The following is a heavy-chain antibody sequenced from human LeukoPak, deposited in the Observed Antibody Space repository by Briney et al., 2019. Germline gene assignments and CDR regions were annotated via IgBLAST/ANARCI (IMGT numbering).Heavy chain of an antibody. V-gene: IGHV3-53*01. CDR1: GFTVSSNY. CDR3: TTASSSWSYTSDY. Sequence: PGGSLRLSCAASGFTVSSNYMSWVRQAPGKGLEWVSVIYSGGSTYYADSVKGRFTISRDNSKNTLYLQMNSLSAEDTAVYYCTTASSSWSYTSDYWGHGTLVTVSS. J-gene: IGHJ4*01. CDR2: IYSGGST. D-gene: IGHD6-13*01.